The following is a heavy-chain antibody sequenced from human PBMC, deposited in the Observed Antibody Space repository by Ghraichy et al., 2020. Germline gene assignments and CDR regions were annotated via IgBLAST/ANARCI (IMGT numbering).Heavy chain of an antibody. D-gene: IGHD3-3*01. J-gene: IGHJ6*02. CDR3: ARDGLRFLAYYYYYGMDV. CDR2: IKQDGSEK. CDR1: GFTFSSYW. V-gene: IGHV3-7*01. Sequence: GGSLRLSCAASGFTFSSYWMSWVRQTPGKGLEWVANIKQDGSEKYYVDSVKGRFTISRDNAKNSLYLQMNSLRAEDTAVYYCARDGLRFLAYYYYYGMDVWGQGTTVTVSS.